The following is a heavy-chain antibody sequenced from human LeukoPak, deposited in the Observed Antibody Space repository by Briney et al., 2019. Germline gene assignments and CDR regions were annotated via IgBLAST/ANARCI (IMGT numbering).Heavy chain of an antibody. CDR1: GFSLNTARMG. J-gene: IGHJ4*02. CDR2: IFSNDEK. CDR3: ARTDYDYVWGSYHPLDQ. D-gene: IGHD3-16*02. Sequence: ESGPVLLKPTETLTLTCTVSGFSGFSLNTARMGVSWIRQPPGKALELLAHIFSNDEKSYRTSLKSRLTISKDPSKSQVVLTMTSMDPVDTATYYCARTDYDYVWGSYHPLDQWGQGTLVTVSS. V-gene: IGHV2-26*01.